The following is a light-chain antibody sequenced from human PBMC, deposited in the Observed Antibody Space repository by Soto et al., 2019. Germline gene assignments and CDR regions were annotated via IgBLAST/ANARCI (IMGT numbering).Light chain of an antibody. J-gene: IGKJ1*01. CDR2: GAS. V-gene: IGKV3-20*01. CDR3: QQYSTSPLT. CDR1: QSVSSN. Sequence: MMMTQSPATLSVSPGERATLSCRASQSVSSNLAWYQQKAGQAPRLVIYGASSRATGIPDRFSASGSGTDFTLTISRLEPEDFAVYYCQQYSTSPLTFGQGTKVDIK.